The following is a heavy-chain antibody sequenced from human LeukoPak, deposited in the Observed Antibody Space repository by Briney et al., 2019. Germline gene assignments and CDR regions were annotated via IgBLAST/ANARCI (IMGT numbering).Heavy chain of an antibody. J-gene: IGHJ4*02. Sequence: GGSLRLSCAASGFTFSSYAMHWVRQAPGKGLEWVAVISYDGSNKYYADSVKGRFTISRDNSKNTLYLQMNSLRAEDTAVYYCAKLPLIAAAGSRIDYWGQGTLVTVSS. D-gene: IGHD6-13*01. CDR2: ISYDGSNK. CDR1: GFTFSSYA. CDR3: AKLPLIAAAGSRIDY. V-gene: IGHV3-30-3*01.